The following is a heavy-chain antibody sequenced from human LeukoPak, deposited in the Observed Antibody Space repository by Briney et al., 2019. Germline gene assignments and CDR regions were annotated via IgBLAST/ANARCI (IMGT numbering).Heavy chain of an antibody. CDR3: AGNSSSWSY. CDR1: GFTFSRYW. Sequence: GGSLRLSCAASGFTFSRYWMSWVRQAPGRGLEWVANVKQDGSEKYYVDSVEGRFAISRDNAKNSLYLQMNSLRPEDTAVYYCAGNSSSWSYWGQGTLVTVSS. V-gene: IGHV3-7*01. CDR2: VKQDGSEK. J-gene: IGHJ4*02. D-gene: IGHD6-13*01.